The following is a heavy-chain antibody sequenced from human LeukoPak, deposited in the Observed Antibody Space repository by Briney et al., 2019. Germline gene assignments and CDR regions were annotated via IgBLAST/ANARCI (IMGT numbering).Heavy chain of an antibody. CDR3: AKERGGGSFDMDV. Sequence: GGSLRLSCAASGFTFDDYGMSWVRQAPGKGLEWVSGINWNGGSTGYADSVKGRFTISRDNSENSLYLQMNSLRNEDTALYYCAKERGGGSFDMDVWGKGTTVTVSS. CDR2: INWNGGST. J-gene: IGHJ6*03. CDR1: GFTFDDYG. D-gene: IGHD2-15*01. V-gene: IGHV3-20*04.